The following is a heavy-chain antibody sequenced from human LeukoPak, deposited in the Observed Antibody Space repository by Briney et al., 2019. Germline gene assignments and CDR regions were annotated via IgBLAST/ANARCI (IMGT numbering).Heavy chain of an antibody. V-gene: IGHV4-59*11. J-gene: IGHJ4*02. Sequence: PSETLSLTCAVSGASMNTHCWSWLRQPPGKGLEGIGYMLDTVTTKDNPSLKSRFTLSADTSKNQFSLRLTSVTAADTAVYYCATIKRGNIFGYFDFWGQGIPVTVSS. CDR1: GASMNTHC. CDR2: MLDTVTT. D-gene: IGHD5-18*01. CDR3: ATIKRGNIFGYFDF.